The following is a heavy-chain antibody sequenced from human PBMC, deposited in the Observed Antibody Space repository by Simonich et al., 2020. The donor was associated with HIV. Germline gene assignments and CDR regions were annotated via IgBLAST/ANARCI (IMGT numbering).Heavy chain of an antibody. D-gene: IGHD3-16*01. CDR3: ASGGSISSVWADDY. J-gene: IGHJ4*02. CDR2: LSFDGSNK. CDR1: GFTFSSYA. Sequence: QVQLVESGGGVVQPGRSLRLSCAASGFTFSSYALHWVRQATGKGLEWVAVLSFDGSNKYYADSVKGRLNSSRDNSKNTRYLQMNSLRAEDTAVYYCASGGSISSVWADDYWGQGTLVTVSS. V-gene: IGHV3-30*07.